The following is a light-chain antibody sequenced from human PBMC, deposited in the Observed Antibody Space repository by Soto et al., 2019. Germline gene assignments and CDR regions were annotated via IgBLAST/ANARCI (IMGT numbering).Light chain of an antibody. CDR2: EVT. V-gene: IGLV2-14*01. J-gene: IGLJ1*01. CDR1: DTDVGQDKS. CDR3: VSYTDTDTLV. Sequence: QSVLTQPASVSGSRGQSIIISCVGRDTDVGQDKSVSWYQQGPGQAPKLLIFEVTNRPSGVSKRFSGSRSGNTASLTISGLQPDDEGDYFCVSYTDTDTLVFGTGTKVTV.